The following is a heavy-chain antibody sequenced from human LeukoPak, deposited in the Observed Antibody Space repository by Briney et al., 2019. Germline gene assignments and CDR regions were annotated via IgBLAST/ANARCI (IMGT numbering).Heavy chain of an antibody. CDR3: AKSGDQVTVTKLDY. J-gene: IGHJ4*02. CDR1: GFTSSNYV. CDR2: ISGSGGST. D-gene: IGHD4-17*01. V-gene: IGHV3-23*01. Sequence: GGSLRLSCAASGFTSSNYVMSWVRQAPGKGLEWVSGISGSGGSTFYADSVKGRFTISRDNSKNTLYLEMNSLRAEDTALFYCAKSGDQVTVTKLDYWGQGTLVTVSS.